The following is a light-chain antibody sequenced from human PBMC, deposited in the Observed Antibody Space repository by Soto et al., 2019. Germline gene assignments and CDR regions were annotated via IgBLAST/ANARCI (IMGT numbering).Light chain of an antibody. J-gene: IGLJ1*01. CDR1: SSDVGGYNY. CDR2: EVS. V-gene: IGLV2-14*01. CDR3: SSYTSSNILYV. Sequence: QSALTQPASVSESPGQSITISCTGTSSDVGGYNYVSWYQQHQGKAPQLIIYEVSNRPSGVSNRFSGSKSGNTASLTISGLQAEDEADYYCSSYTSSNILYVFGTGTKLTVL.